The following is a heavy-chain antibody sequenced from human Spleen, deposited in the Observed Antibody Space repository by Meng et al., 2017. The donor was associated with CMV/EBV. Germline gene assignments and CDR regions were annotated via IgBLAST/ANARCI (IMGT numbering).Heavy chain of an antibody. V-gene: IGHV3-23*01. CDR3: AKVGTRRDFQH. CDR2: ISGSGGST. CDR1: GFTFSSYA. Sequence: GESLTISCAASGFTFSSYAMSWVRQAPGKGLEWVSAISGSGGSTYYADSVKGRFTISRDNSKNTMYLQTNSLRAEDTALYYCAKVGTRRDFQHWGQGTLVTVSS. J-gene: IGHJ1*01.